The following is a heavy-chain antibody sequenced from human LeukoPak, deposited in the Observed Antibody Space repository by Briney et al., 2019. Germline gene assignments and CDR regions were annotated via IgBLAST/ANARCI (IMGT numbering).Heavy chain of an antibody. CDR1: GGSFSGYY. CDR2: INHSGST. Sequence: SETLSLTCAVYGGSFSGYYWSWIRQPPGKGLEWIGEINHSGSTNYNPSLKSRVTISVDTSKNQFSLKLSSVTAADTAVYYCARASFHCSGGSCYSPFDYWGQGTLVTVSS. CDR3: ARASFHCSGGSCYSPFDY. J-gene: IGHJ4*02. D-gene: IGHD2-15*01. V-gene: IGHV4-34*01.